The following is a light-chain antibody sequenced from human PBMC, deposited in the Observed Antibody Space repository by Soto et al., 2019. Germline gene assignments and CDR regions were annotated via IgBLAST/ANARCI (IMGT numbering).Light chain of an antibody. CDR2: LGS. CDR1: QSLLHSNGYNY. Sequence: DIVMTQSPLSLPVTPGEPASISCRSSQSLLHSNGYNYLDWYLQKPGQSPQLLIYLGSNRASGVPDRFSASGSGTDFTLKISRAEAEDVGVYYCMQALQTPTFGQGTKLEIK. CDR3: MQALQTPT. V-gene: IGKV2-28*01. J-gene: IGKJ2*01.